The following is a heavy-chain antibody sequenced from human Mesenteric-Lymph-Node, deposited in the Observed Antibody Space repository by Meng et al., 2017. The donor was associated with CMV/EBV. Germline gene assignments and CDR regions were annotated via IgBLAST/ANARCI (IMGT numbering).Heavy chain of an antibody. V-gene: IGHV3-23*01. CDR1: GFTFSNCA. Sequence: GGSLRLSCAASGFTFSNCAMSWVRQAPGKGLEWVSVISGSGGSTYYADSVKGQFTISRDNAKNSLYLQMNSLRAEDTAVYYCARDTQYSNYVRGYYGMDVWGQGTTVTVSS. CDR3: ARDTQYSNYVRGYYGMDV. CDR2: ISGSGGST. J-gene: IGHJ6*02. D-gene: IGHD4-11*01.